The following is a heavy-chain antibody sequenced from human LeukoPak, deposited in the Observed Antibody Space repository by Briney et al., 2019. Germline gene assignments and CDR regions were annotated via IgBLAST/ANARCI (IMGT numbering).Heavy chain of an antibody. CDR1: GYTFTSYG. V-gene: IGHV1-18*01. CDR2: ISAYNGNT. J-gene: IGHJ5*02. Sequence: GASVKVSCKASGYTFTSYGISWVRQAPGQGLEWMGWISAYNGNTNHAQKLQGRVTMTTDTSTSTAYMELRRLRSDDTVICLSAKDLEYYYRSPDPGGGFDPWGQGTLVTVSS. CDR3: AKDLEYYYRSPDPGGGFDP. D-gene: IGHD3-22*01.